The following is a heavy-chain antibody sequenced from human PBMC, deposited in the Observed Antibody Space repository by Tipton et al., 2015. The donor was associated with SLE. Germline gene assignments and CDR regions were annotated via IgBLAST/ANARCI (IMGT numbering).Heavy chain of an antibody. CDR2: IFSYSGNT. Sequence: QLVQSGAEVKKPGASVRVSCKASGYTLTTYGISWVRQAPGQGLEWVGWIFSYSGNTNYAEKFQGRVTLTTDTSTNTAYMDLTSLRSDDTAVYYCARDLGSSRTHWGQGTLVTVSS. J-gene: IGHJ4*02. CDR1: GYTLTTYG. CDR3: ARDLGSSRTH. V-gene: IGHV1-18*01. D-gene: IGHD6-13*01.